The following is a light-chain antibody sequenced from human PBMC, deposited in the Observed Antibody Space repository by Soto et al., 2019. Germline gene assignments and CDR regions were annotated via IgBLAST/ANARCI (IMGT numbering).Light chain of an antibody. CDR1: QSVSNN. CDR2: GTS. J-gene: IGKJ1*01. CDR3: QRYNNWPPWT. Sequence: EIVLTQSPGTLSLSPGERATLSCRASQSVSNNFAWYQQRPGQAPRLLIYGTSTRAAGIPARFSGSGSGTEFTLTISSLQSEDFAVYYCQRYNNWPPWTFGQGTKVDIK. V-gene: IGKV3-15*01.